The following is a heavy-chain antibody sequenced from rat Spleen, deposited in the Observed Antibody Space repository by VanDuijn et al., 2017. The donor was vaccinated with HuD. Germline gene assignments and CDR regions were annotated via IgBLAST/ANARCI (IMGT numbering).Heavy chain of an antibody. J-gene: IGHJ4*01. D-gene: IGHD1-11*01. Sequence: EVQLQESGPGLVKPSQSLSLTCSVTGYSITSSYRWNWIRKFPGNKLEWMGYINSAGSTNYNPSLKSRISITRDTSKNQFFLQVNSVTTEDTATYYCAREGNYGGYRVMDAWGQGASVTVSS. V-gene: IGHV3-3*01. CDR1: GYSITSSYR. CDR3: AREGNYGGYRVMDA. CDR2: INSAGST.